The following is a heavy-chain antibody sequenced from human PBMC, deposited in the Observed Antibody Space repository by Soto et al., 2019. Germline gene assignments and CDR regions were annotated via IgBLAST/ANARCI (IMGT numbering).Heavy chain of an antibody. J-gene: IGHJ4*02. D-gene: IGHD3-16*01. CDR2: ITYDGSNK. CDR1: GFTFSSYG. V-gene: IGHV3-30*18. Sequence: QVQLVESGGDVVQPGRSLRLSCAASGFTFSSYGMHWVRQAPGKGLEWMAVITYDGSNKYYEDSVKGRFTISRDNSQHTQYLQMNSVRDEYTALYYCAKDKGEWRRYYFDSWGQGTLVTVSS. CDR3: AKDKGEWRRYYFDS.